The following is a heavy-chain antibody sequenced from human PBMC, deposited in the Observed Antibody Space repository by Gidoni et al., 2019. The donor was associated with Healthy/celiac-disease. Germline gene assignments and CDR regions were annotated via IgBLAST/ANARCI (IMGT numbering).Heavy chain of an antibody. V-gene: IGHV3-21*01. CDR1: GFTFSSYS. J-gene: IGHJ3*02. Sequence: EVQLVESGGGLVKPGGSLRLSCAASGFTFSSYSMNWVRQAPGKGLEWVASISSSSSYIYYADSVKGRFTISRDNAKNSLYLQMNSLRAEDTAVYYCARDRIAVYAFDIWGQGTMVTVSS. CDR3: ARDRIAVYAFDI. D-gene: IGHD2-21*01. CDR2: ISSSSSYI.